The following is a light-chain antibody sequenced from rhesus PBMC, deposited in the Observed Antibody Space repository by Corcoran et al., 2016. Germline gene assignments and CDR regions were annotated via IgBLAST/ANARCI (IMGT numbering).Light chain of an antibody. CDR3: QQRNSYPWT. V-gene: IGKV1-33*01. J-gene: IGKJ1*01. CDR1: PGISNA. CDR2: AAS. Sequence: DIQMTQSPSSLSASVGDKVTITCRASPGISNALAWYQQKPGKAPKLLLSAASTLQIGVPSRFSGSGPGTDFTLTIRRLQPEDFAVYYCQQRNSYPWTFGQGTKVEIK.